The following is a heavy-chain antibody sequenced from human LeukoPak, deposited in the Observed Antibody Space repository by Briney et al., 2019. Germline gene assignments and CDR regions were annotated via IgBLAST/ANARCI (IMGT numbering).Heavy chain of an antibody. Sequence: SVKVSCKASGCTFSSYAISWVRQAPGPGLEWMGVIIPILGTANYAQKFQGRVTSTTDASTSTAYRELSSLRSEDAAVYYCAREGYYGDSLGANWFDPWGQGTLVPVSS. J-gene: IGHJ5*02. CDR1: GCTFSSYA. CDR3: AREGYYGDSLGANWFDP. V-gene: IGHV1-69*05. CDR2: IIPILGTA. D-gene: IGHD4-17*01.